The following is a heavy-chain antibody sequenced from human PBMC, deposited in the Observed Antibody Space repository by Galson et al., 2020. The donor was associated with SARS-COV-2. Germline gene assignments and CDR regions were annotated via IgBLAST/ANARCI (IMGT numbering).Heavy chain of an antibody. J-gene: IGHJ5*02. Sequence: GGSRRLSCAASGFIFSGYGMHWVRQAPGKGLEWVAAISYDGSQEYYADSVEGRFTISRDNSKNTLSLQMNSLRTEDTAIYYCAKDTSNWRLVLDSWGQGNLVTVSS. V-gene: IGHV3-30*18. D-gene: IGHD1-1*01. CDR3: AKDTSNWRLVLDS. CDR1: GFIFSGYG. CDR2: ISYDGSQE.